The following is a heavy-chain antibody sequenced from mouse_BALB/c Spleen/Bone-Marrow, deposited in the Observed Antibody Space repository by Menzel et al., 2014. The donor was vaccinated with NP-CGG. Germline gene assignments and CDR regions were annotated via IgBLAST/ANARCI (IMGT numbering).Heavy chain of an antibody. D-gene: IGHD1-1*01. J-gene: IGHJ2*02. V-gene: IGHV1-55*01. CDR3: STGAT. Sequence: QVQLQQSGAELVRPGTSVKLSCKASGYTFTSYWMHWVKQRPGQGLEWIGVIYPGSDSTNYNEKFKSKATLTVDTSSSTAYMQPSSLTSEDSAFYFSSTGATWGHGTSLTVSS. CDR1: GYTFTSYW. CDR2: IYPGSDST.